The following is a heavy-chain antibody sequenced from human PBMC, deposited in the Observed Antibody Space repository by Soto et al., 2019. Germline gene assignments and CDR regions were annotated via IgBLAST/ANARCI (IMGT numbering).Heavy chain of an antibody. CDR1: GFTFSSYA. D-gene: IGHD2-15*01. Sequence: EVQLLESGGTLGQPGGSLRLSCVASGFTFSSYAMSWVRQAPGKGLEWVSGISGSGVSTYHADSVRGRFTISRDYSKNTLYLQMNSLRAEDTAVYFCATDYSQTGYCSAGSCYSDYWGQGTLVTVSS. CDR2: ISGSGVST. V-gene: IGHV3-23*01. CDR3: ATDYSQTGYCSAGSCYSDY. J-gene: IGHJ4*02.